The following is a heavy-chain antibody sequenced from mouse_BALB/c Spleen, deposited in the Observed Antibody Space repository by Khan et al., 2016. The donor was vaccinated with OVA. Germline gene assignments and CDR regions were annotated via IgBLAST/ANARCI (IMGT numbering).Heavy chain of an antibody. Sequence: EVQLQESGPGLVKPSQSLSLTCTVTGYSITSDYAWNWIRQFPGNKLEWMGYISYSGSTSYNPSLKSRISITRDTSTNQFFLQLNSVTTEDTATYYSARSDGYDGYAMDYWGQGTSVTVSS. V-gene: IGHV3-2*02. D-gene: IGHD2-2*01. CDR3: ARSDGYDGYAMDY. J-gene: IGHJ4*01. CDR1: GYSITSDYA. CDR2: ISYSGST.